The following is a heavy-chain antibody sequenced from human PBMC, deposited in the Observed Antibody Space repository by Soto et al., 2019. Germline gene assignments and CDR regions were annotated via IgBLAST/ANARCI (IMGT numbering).Heavy chain of an antibody. CDR2: MSYDGSNK. CDR1: GFPFSRYG. V-gene: IGHV3-30*18. D-gene: IGHD1-26*01. CDR3: AKNPREWQQLYYFDY. Sequence: PGGSLRLSCAASGFPFSRYGMHWARQAPGKGLEWVAVMSYDGSNKYYADSVKGRFTISRDNSKDTLYLQMNSLRAEDTAVYYCAKNPREWQQLYYFDYWGQGTLVTVSS. J-gene: IGHJ4*02.